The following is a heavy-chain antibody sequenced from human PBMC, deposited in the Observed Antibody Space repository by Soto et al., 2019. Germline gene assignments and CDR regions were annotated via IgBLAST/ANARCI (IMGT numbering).Heavy chain of an antibody. CDR1: GGTFSSYA. J-gene: IGHJ3*02. V-gene: IGHV1-69*06. CDR2: IIPIFGTA. D-gene: IGHD3-22*01. CDR3: ARNYYDSSGYYYDDAFDI. Sequence: ASVKVSCKASGGTFSSYAISWVRQAPGQGLEWMGGIIPIFGTANYAQKFQGRVTITADKSTSTAYMELSSLRSEDTAVHYCARNYYDSSGYYYDDAFDIWGQGTMVTVSS.